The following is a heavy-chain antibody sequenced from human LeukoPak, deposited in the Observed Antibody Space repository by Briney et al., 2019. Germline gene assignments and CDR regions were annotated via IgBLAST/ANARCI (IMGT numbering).Heavy chain of an antibody. CDR1: GFTFSSYW. Sequence: GGSLRLSCVASGFTFSSYWMHWVRQAPGKGLVWVSRINTDGSRTSYADSVKGRFTISRDNAKKMLFLQMKSLRAEDTAVYYCAREGIVGATTDAFDIWGQGTMVTVSS. V-gene: IGHV3-74*01. CDR3: AREGIVGATTDAFDI. J-gene: IGHJ3*02. CDR2: INTDGSRT. D-gene: IGHD1-26*01.